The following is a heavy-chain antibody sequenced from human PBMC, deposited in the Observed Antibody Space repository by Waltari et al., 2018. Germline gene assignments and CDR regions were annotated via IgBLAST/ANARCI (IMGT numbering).Heavy chain of an antibody. CDR2: VNYSGYS. D-gene: IGHD3-10*01. CDR3: ARGRTSELWFGEFNY. V-gene: IGHV4-34*01. Sequence: QAQLQQWGAGLLKPSETLSLTGTVHGGSSTSYYWSWIRQPPGKGLEWIGEVNYSGYSKYNPSLKSRVTMSLDTSKNQLSLNLNSVTAADTAVYYCARGRTSELWFGEFNYWGQGTLVTVSS. J-gene: IGHJ4*02. CDR1: GGSSTSYY.